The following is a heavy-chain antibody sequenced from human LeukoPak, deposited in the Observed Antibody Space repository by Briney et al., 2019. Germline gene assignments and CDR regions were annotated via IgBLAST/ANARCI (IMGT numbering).Heavy chain of an antibody. CDR1: GYTFTGYY. Sequence: ASVKVSCKASGYTFTGYYLHWVRQAPGQGLEWMGWINPNSGGTNYAQKFQGRVTMTRDTSISTVYMELSRLRSDDTAVYYCAREVVVAAFRPRRQRNWFDPWGQGTLVTVSS. J-gene: IGHJ5*02. V-gene: IGHV1-2*02. CDR2: INPNSGGT. CDR3: AREVVVAAFRPRRQRNWFDP. D-gene: IGHD2-2*01.